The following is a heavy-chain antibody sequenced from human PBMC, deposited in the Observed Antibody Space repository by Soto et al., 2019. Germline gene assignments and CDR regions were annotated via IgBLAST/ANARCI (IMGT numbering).Heavy chain of an antibody. CDR2: ISSSSSYI. CDR3: ARSFDSSGYYPPMDV. Sequence: EVQLVESGGGLVKPGGSLRLSCAASGFTFSSYSMNWVRQAPGKGLEWVSSISSSSSYIYYADSVKGRFTISRDNAKNSLYLQMNSLRAEDTAVYYCARSFDSSGYYPPMDVWGQGTTVTVSS. D-gene: IGHD3-22*01. J-gene: IGHJ6*02. V-gene: IGHV3-21*01. CDR1: GFTFSSYS.